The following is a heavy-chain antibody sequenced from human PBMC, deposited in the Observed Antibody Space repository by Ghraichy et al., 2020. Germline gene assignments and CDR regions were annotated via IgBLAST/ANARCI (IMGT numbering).Heavy chain of an antibody. D-gene: IGHD4-17*01. CDR2: IYYSGST. CDR1: GGSISSSSYY. V-gene: IGHV4-39*01. Sequence: SETLSLTCTVSGGSISSSSYYWGWIRQPPGKGLEWIGSIYYSGSTYYNPSLKSRVTISVDTSKNQFSLKLSSVTAADTAVYYCARRPTYGHPRGAFDIWGQGTMVTVSS. CDR3: ARRPTYGHPRGAFDI. J-gene: IGHJ3*02.